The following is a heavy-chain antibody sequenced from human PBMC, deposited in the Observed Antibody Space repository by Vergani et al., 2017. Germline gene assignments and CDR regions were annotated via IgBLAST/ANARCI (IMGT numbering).Heavy chain of an antibody. CDR1: GDTFTGYY. Sequence: QVQLVQSGAEVKKPGASVKVSCKASGDTFTGYYMHWVRQASGQGLEWMGWINPNRGGTNYAQKFQGRVTMTRDTSISSAYMELIRLRSDDTAVYYCARSYTPDYSDPGGGFYPWGQGTLVTVSS. D-gene: IGHD4-17*01. CDR3: ARSYTPDYSDPGGGFYP. CDR2: INPNRGGT. J-gene: IGHJ5*02. V-gene: IGHV1-2*02.